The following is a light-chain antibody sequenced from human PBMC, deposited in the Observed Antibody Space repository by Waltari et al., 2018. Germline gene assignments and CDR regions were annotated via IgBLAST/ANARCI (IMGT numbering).Light chain of an antibody. CDR2: AAS. CDR1: QVILGY. V-gene: IGKV1-9*01. J-gene: IGKJ4*01. Sequence: TQLTQSPSSLAASVGDRVTISCRTSQVILGYLAWYQPKPGKAPKLLIYAASTLQSGVPPRFSGSGSGMDFNITISNLQPEDFATYYCQQLKSYPITFGGGTKVEIK. CDR3: QQLKSYPIT.